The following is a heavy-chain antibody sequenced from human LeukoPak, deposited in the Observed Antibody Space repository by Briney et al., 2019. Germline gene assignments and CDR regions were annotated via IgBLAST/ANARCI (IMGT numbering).Heavy chain of an antibody. J-gene: IGHJ5*02. D-gene: IGHD5-12*01. CDR1: GYTFSNYG. CDR3: ARDHGSRYDSNIRTGFDP. Sequence: GASVKVSCKASGYTFSNYGINWVRQAPGQGLEWMGWISAYNGNTKYAKKLQGRVTMTTDTSTRTAYMELRSLRSDDTAVYYCARDHGSRYDSNIRTGFDPWGQGTLVTVSS. CDR2: ISAYNGNT. V-gene: IGHV1-18*01.